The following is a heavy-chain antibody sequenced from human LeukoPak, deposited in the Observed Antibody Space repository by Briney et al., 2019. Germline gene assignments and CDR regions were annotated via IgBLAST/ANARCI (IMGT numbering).Heavy chain of an antibody. D-gene: IGHD2-21*01. CDR3: GSLTVVAKDH. CDR1: GFSFSTHW. CDR2: INSDGSAT. J-gene: IGHJ4*02. V-gene: IGHV3-74*01. Sequence: PGGSLRLSCAASGFSFSTHWMHWVRQAPGKGLVYVAQINSDGSATAYADSVKGRFTSSRDNAKNTLYLEMISLRAEDTAVYYCGSLTVVAKDHWGQGTLVTVSS.